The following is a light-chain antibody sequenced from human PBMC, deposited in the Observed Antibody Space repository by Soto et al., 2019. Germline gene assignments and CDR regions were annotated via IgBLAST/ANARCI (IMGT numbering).Light chain of an antibody. CDR1: QGISTW. CDR3: QQGYTSSIT. J-gene: IGKJ5*01. CDR2: YVS. Sequence: DIHMTQSSSSVSASVGDRVTITCRASQGISTWLAWYQRTPGKAPKFLIYYVSNLQSGVPSRFSGSGSGTDFTLTIDSLQPEDFATYYCQQGYTSSITFGQGTRLEI. V-gene: IGKV1-12*01.